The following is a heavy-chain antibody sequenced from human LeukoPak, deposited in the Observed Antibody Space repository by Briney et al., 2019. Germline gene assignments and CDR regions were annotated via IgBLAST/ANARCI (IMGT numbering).Heavy chain of an antibody. CDR1: GFTFRSYW. CDR2: INNDGSTT. V-gene: IGHV3-74*01. J-gene: IGHJ2*01. CDR3: ARGVGYYDSTFDL. Sequence: GGSLRLSCAASGFTFRSYWMHWVRQAPGKGLVWVLGINNDGSTTRYADSVEGRFTISRDNAKNTLYVQMNSLRVEDTAVYYCARGVGYYDSTFDLWGRGTLVTVSS. D-gene: IGHD3-22*01.